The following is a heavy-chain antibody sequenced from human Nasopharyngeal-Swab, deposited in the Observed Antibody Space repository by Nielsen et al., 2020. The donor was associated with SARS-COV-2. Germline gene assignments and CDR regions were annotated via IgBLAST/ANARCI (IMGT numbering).Heavy chain of an antibody. J-gene: IGHJ4*02. V-gene: IGHV4-61*02. CDR2: IYTNGGT. CDR1: GGSLRSGDYY. D-gene: IGHD6-6*01. Sequence: SETLSLTCDVFGGSLRSGDYYWSWIRQPAGEGLEWIGRIYTNGGTNYNPSLTSRVTISVDMPKNQFSLKLTSVTAADTAVYYCVRDWSSPSKTAFDYWGQGILVTVSS. CDR3: VRDWSSPSKTAFDY.